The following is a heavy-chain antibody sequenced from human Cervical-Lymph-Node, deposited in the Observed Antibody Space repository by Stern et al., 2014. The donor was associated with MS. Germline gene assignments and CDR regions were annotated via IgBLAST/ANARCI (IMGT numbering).Heavy chain of an antibody. CDR2: ITFDGSKK. Sequence: VQLVESGGGVVQPGRSLRLSCVASGFNFSSYAVHWVRQAPDTGLEWVAQITFDGSKKYYGDSVKGRFTISRDNSNNTLFLQMNSLRNEDTAVYYCVVGVASWGQGALVAVSS. V-gene: IGHV3-30*04. CDR3: VVGVAS. J-gene: IGHJ4*02. CDR1: GFNFSSYA.